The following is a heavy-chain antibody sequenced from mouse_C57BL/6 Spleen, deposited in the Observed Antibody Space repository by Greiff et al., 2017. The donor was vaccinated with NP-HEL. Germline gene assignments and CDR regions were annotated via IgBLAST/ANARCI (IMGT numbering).Heavy chain of an antibody. V-gene: IGHV5-17*01. CDR2: ISSGSSTI. J-gene: IGHJ2*01. Sequence: EVKVVESGGGLVKPGGSLKLSCAASGFTFSDYGMHWVRQAPEKGLEWVAYISSGSSTIYYADTVKGRFTISRDNAKNTLFMQMTSLRSEDTAMYYFARPGLLLTPSYYFDYWGQGTTLTVSS. D-gene: IGHD1-1*01. CDR3: ARPGLLLTPSYYFDY. CDR1: GFTFSDYG.